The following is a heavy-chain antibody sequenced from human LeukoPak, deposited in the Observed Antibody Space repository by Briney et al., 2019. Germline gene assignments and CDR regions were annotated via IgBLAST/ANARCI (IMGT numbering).Heavy chain of an antibody. D-gene: IGHD3-22*01. CDR1: GGSISRGGYC. CDR2: IDYSGST. J-gene: IGHJ4*02. Sequence: PSQTLSLTCTVSGGSISRGGYCWSWIRQHPGKGLEWIGYIDYSGSTFYNPSLKSRLTMSIDTSKNQFSLKLNSVTAADTAVYYCAADTSGYRIFNYWGQGTLVTVSS. CDR3: AADTSGYRIFNY. V-gene: IGHV4-31*03.